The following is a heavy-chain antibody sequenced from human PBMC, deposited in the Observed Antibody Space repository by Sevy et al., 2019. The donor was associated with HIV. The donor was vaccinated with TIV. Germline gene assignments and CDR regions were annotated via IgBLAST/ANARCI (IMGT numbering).Heavy chain of an antibody. CDR3: ARDAAAADKYAFDI. CDR2: ISYDGSNK. V-gene: IGHV3-30-3*01. Sequence: GWSLRLSCAASGFTFSSYAMHWVRQAPGKGLEWVAVISYDGSNKYYADSVKGRFTISRDNSKNTLYLQMNSLRADDTAVYYCARDAAAADKYAFDIWGQGTMVTVSS. D-gene: IGHD6-13*01. CDR1: GFTFSSYA. J-gene: IGHJ3*02.